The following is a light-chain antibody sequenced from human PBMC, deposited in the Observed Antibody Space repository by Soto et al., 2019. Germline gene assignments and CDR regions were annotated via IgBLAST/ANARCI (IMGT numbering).Light chain of an antibody. CDR1: QNILYKSKNKNY. CDR2: WAS. CDR3: QQYHTTPFT. V-gene: IGKV4-1*01. J-gene: IGKJ3*01. Sequence: IVMTQSPDSLGISLGERATINCKSSQNILYKSKNKNYLAWYQQKPGQPPKLLIYWASTRESGVPDRFSGSGSGTDFTLTINGLQAEDVAVYFCQQYHTTPFTFGPGTKVDIK.